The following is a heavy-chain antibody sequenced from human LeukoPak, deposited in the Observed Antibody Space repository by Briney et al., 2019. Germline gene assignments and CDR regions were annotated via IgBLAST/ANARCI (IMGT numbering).Heavy chain of an antibody. CDR3: VKESGASGSRYQAYFDY. V-gene: IGHV3-23*01. J-gene: IGHJ4*02. Sequence: TGGSLRLSCATSGFIFSHHGMNWVRQAPGKGLEWVSGIRADAVTTYYADSVKGRFIISRDNSKNTVYLQMNSLSAEDAAVYYCVKESGASGSRYQAYFDYWGQGTLVTVSS. D-gene: IGHD3-10*01. CDR2: IRADAVTT. CDR1: GFIFSHHG.